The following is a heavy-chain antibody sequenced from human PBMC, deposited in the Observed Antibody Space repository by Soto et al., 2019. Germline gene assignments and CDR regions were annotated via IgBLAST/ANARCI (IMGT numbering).Heavy chain of an antibody. CDR3: ARDGKGSSWYSSRSAYYYYGMDV. CDR1: GGTFSSYA. D-gene: IGHD6-13*01. CDR2: IIPIFGTA. Sequence: QVQLVQSGAEVKKPGSSVKVSCKASGGTFSSYAISWVRQAPGQGLEWMGGIIPIFGTANYAQKFQGRVXITADESTSTXXMXLXXLRSEDTAVYYCARDGKGSSWYSSRSAYYYYGMDVWGQGTTVTVSS. V-gene: IGHV1-69*12. J-gene: IGHJ6*02.